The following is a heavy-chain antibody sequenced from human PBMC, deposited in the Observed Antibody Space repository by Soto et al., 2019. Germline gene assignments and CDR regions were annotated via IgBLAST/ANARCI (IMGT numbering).Heavy chain of an antibody. D-gene: IGHD3-16*01. CDR1: GFSLTTSGVG. J-gene: IGHJ2*01. V-gene: IGHV2-5*02. CDR2: IYWDDDK. CDR3: ARGREPGDRRRWYFDL. Sequence: QFTLKESGPTLVKPTQTLTLTCTFSGFSLTTSGVGVAWIRQTPGKALEWLTLIYWDDDKRYSPSLNRRLNITKDTSKHQVVLTLTNMDPTDTATYYCARGREPGDRRRWYFDLWGRGTLVTVSS.